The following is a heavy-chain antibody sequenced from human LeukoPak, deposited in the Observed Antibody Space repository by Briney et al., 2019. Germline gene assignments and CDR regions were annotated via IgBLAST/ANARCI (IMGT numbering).Heavy chain of an antibody. J-gene: IGHJ4*02. Sequence: PSETLSLTCTVSGGSISSYYWSWIRQPAGKGLEWIGRIYTSGSTNYNPSLKSRVTMSVDTSKNQFSLKLSSVTAADTAVYYCARDRNYYDSSGYYYALNLFDYWGQGTLVTVSS. CDR2: IYTSGST. CDR1: GGSISSYY. V-gene: IGHV4-4*07. D-gene: IGHD3-22*01. CDR3: ARDRNYYDSSGYYYALNLFDY.